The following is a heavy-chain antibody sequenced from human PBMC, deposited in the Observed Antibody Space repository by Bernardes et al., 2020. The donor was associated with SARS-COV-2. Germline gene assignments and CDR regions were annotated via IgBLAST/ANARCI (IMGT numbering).Heavy chain of an antibody. D-gene: IGHD1-26*01. V-gene: IGHV3-74*01. Sequence: GGSLRLSCGASGFSFSSYWMHWVRQVPGKGLVWVSRISTDGSNTNYADFVKGRFTISRDNAKNTLHLQMNSLRDEDTAVYYCARGPGTANYYVGDYWGRGTLVTVSS. J-gene: IGHJ4*02. CDR2: ISTDGSNT. CDR3: ARGPGTANYYVGDY. CDR1: GFSFSSYW.